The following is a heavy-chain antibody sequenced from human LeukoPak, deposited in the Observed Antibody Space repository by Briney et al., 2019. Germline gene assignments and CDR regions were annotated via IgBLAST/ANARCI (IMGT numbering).Heavy chain of an antibody. CDR1: GFTFSSYA. Sequence: GGSLRLSCAASGFTFSSYAMSWVRLAPGKGLEWVSAISGSVGSTYYADSVKGRFTISRDNSKNTLYLQMNSLRAEDTAVYYCAKQYYDSSGFFDYWGQGTLVTVSS. CDR3: AKQYYDSSGFFDY. V-gene: IGHV3-23*01. CDR2: ISGSVGST. J-gene: IGHJ4*02. D-gene: IGHD3-22*01.